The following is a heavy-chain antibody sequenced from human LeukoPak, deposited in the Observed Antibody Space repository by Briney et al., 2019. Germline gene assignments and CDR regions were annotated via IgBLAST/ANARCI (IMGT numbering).Heavy chain of an antibody. V-gene: IGHV4-39*01. CDR2: IYYSGST. Sequence: PSETLSLTCTVSGGSIISSSYYWGWIRQPPGKGLEWIGSIYYSGSTYYNPSLKSRVTISVDTSKNQFSLKLRSVTAADTAVYYCARVGHPAAAGTYDYWGQGTLVTVSP. CDR3: ARVGHPAAAGTYDY. D-gene: IGHD6-13*01. CDR1: GGSIISSSYY. J-gene: IGHJ4*02.